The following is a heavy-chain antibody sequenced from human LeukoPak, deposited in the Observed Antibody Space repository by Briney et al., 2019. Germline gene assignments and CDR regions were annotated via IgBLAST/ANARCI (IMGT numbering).Heavy chain of an antibody. Sequence: GGSLRLSCAASGFTFSDHYMDWVRQAPGKGLEWVGRSRNKANSYNTEYAASVKGRFTISRDDSKSSLYMQMNSLKTEDTAIYYCTRYFPRGGDWGQGTLVTVSS. CDR2: SRNKANSYNT. V-gene: IGHV3-72*01. D-gene: IGHD3-10*01. CDR1: GFTFSDHY. J-gene: IGHJ4*02. CDR3: TRYFPRGGD.